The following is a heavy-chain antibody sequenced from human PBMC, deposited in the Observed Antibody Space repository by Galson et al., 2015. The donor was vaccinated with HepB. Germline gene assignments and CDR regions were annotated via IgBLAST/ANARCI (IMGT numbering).Heavy chain of an antibody. CDR2: ISSSSRTI. Sequence: SLRLSCAASGFTFRGYSMNWVRQAPGKGLEWVSYISSSSRTIYSADSVKGRFTISRDNSKNTLYLQMNSLRAEDAAVYYWAKGPSGYLKPGSFDNWGQVTLFSAYS. D-gene: IGHD1-1*01. V-gene: IGHV3-48*01. CDR1: GFTFRGYS. J-gene: IGHJ4*02. CDR3: AKGPSGYLKPGSFDN.